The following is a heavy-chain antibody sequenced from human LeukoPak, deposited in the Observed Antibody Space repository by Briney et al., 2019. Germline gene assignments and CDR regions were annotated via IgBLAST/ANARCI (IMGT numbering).Heavy chain of an antibody. V-gene: IGHV3-74*01. CDR3: ARWDYGMDV. J-gene: IGHJ6*02. Sequence: GGSLRLSCAASGFTFSSHWMHWVRQPPGKGLVWVSRINPAGSDTRYADFVKGRFTISRDNAKNTLYLQMNGLRAEDTAVYYCARWDYGMDVWGQGTTVTVSS. CDR2: INPAGSDT. CDR1: GFTFSSHW.